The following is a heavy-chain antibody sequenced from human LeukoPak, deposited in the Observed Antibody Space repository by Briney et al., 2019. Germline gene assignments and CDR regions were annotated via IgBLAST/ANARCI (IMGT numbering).Heavy chain of an antibody. CDR1: GYTFTSYA. D-gene: IGHD2-2*01. CDR3: ARDVRGYCSSTSCDYFDY. Sequence: ASVKVSCKASGYTFTSYAMHWVRQAPGQRLEWMGWINAGNGNTKYSQKFQGRVTITADESTSTAYMELSSLRSEDTAVYYCARDVRGYCSSTSCDYFDYWGQGTLVTVSS. V-gene: IGHV1-3*01. J-gene: IGHJ4*02. CDR2: INAGNGNT.